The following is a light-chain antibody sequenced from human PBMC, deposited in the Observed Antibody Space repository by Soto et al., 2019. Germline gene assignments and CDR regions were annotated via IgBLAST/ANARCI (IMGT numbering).Light chain of an antibody. Sequence: DILMTQSPSTLSASVGDRVTITCRASQSISDWVAWYQQKPGKAPNLLIFDASTLKSGIPSRFSGSGSGTEFTLTISSLQPDDFATYYCQQYMSYSFGQGSKVDIK. J-gene: IGKJ1*01. CDR1: QSISDW. CDR2: DAS. CDR3: QQYMSYS. V-gene: IGKV1-5*01.